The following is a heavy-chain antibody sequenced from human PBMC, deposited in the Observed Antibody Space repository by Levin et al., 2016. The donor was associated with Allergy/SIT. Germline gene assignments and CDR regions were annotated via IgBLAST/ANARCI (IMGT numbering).Heavy chain of an antibody. CDR3: ARDRGRDSSSHYYYGMDV. D-gene: IGHD6-6*01. V-gene: IGHV4-34*01. CDR2: INHSGST. J-gene: IGHJ6*02. CDR1: GGSFSGYY. Sequence: SETLSLTCAVYGGSFSGYYWSWIRQPPGKGLEWIGEINHSGSTNYNPSLKSRVTISVDTSKNQFSLKLSSVTAADTAVYYCARDRGRDSSSHYYYGMDVWGQGTTVTVSS.